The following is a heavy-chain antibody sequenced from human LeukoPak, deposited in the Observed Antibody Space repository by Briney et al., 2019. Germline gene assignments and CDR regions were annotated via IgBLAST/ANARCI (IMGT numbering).Heavy chain of an antibody. Sequence: SVKVSCKSSGGTFSSYAISWVRQAPGQGLEWMGRIIPILGIANYAQKFQGRVTITADKSTSTAYMELSSLRSEDTAVYYCARGVEFLFKQQLVRPYYYYYYGMDVWGQGTTVTVSS. D-gene: IGHD6-13*01. CDR1: GGTFSSYA. J-gene: IGHJ6*02. CDR3: ARGVEFLFKQQLVRPYYYYYYGMDV. CDR2: IIPILGIA. V-gene: IGHV1-69*04.